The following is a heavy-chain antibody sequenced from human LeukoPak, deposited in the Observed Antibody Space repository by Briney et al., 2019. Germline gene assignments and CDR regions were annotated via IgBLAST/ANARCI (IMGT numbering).Heavy chain of an antibody. V-gene: IGHV1-2*02. CDR2: INPNSGGT. D-gene: IGHD3-9*01. J-gene: IGHJ3*02. CDR1: AYTFTCYY. Sequence: GASVKVSCKASAYTFTCYYIHWVRQAPGQGLEWMGWINPNSGGTIYAQKFQGRVTMTRDTSTSTAYMDLSRLRSDDIAVYYCARDSFYDILTGYSKNAFDIWGQGTMVTVSS. CDR3: ARDSFYDILTGYSKNAFDI.